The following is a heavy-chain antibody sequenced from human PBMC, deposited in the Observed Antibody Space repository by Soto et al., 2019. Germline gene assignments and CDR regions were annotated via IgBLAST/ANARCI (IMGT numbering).Heavy chain of an antibody. D-gene: IGHD4-4*01. CDR1: GFTFDDYG. V-gene: IGHV3-20*01. CDR2: INWNGGST. J-gene: IGHJ5*02. Sequence: EVQLVESGGGVVRPGGSLRLSCAASGFTFDDYGMSWVRQAPGKGLEWVSGINWNGGSTGYADSVKGRFTISRDNAKNSLYLQMNRLRAEDTALYHFARPQNHDYRTNWFDPWGQGTLVTVSS. CDR3: ARPQNHDYRTNWFDP.